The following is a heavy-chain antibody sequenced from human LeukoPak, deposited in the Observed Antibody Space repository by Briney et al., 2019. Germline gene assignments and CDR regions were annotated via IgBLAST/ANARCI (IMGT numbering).Heavy chain of an antibody. CDR1: AFTFRTYS. J-gene: IGHJ4*02. CDR2: ISGSTSYI. Sequence: GGSLRLSCVASAFTFRTYSMHWVRQAPGKGLEWVSSISGSTSYIYYADSVRGRFTISRDNAKNSLYLQMNSLRAEDTAVYYCARGSDFVWGSYRPYFDYWGQGTLVTVS. D-gene: IGHD3-16*02. CDR3: ARGSDFVWGSYRPYFDY. V-gene: IGHV3-21*01.